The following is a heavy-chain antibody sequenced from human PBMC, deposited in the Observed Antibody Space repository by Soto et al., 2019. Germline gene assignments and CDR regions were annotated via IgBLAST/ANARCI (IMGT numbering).Heavy chain of an antibody. CDR3: ARISYYYDSSGDLFDY. D-gene: IGHD3-22*01. J-gene: IGHJ4*02. CDR1: GYTFTSYG. V-gene: IGHV1-18*01. Sequence: ASVKVSCKASGYTFTSYGISWVRQAPGQGLEWMGWISAYNGNTNYAQKLQGRVTMTTDTSTSTAYMELRSLRSDDTAVYYCARISYYYDSSGDLFDYWGQGTLVTVSS. CDR2: ISAYNGNT.